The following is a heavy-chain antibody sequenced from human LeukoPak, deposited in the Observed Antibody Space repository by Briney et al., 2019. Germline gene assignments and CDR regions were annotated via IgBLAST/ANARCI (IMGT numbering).Heavy chain of an antibody. CDR2: IYYSGST. CDR3: ARVRVRGVIDY. J-gene: IGHJ4*02. CDR1: GGSISRYY. V-gene: IGHV4-59*01. Sequence: SETLSLTCTVSGGSISRYYWSWIRQPPGKGLEWVGYIYYSGSTNYNPSLKSRVTISVDTSKNQFSLKLSSVTAADTAVYYCARVRVRGVIDYWGQGTLVTVSS. D-gene: IGHD3-10*01.